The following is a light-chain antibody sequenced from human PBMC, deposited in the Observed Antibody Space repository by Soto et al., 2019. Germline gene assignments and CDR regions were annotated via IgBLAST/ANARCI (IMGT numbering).Light chain of an antibody. J-gene: IGKJ3*01. V-gene: IGKV3-20*01. CDR2: GAS. CDR3: QQNDNSLFT. Sequence: EIVLTQSPGTLSLSPGERATFSCRASQTVISNYLAWYQQKPAQAPRLLIYGASSMDTGIPDRFSGSGSGTDFTLTISILEPEDFAVYYCQQNDNSLFTFGPGTKVEIK. CDR1: QTVISNY.